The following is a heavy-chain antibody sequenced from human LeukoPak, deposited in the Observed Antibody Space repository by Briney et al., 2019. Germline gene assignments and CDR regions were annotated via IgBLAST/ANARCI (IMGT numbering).Heavy chain of an antibody. V-gene: IGHV3-30*03. CDR2: ISYDGSNK. CDR3: ARYDIKYYFDY. CDR1: GFTFSSYG. D-gene: IGHD3-9*01. J-gene: IGHJ4*02. Sequence: GGSLRLSCAASGFTFSSYGMHWVRQAPGKGLEWVAVISYDGSNKYYADSVKGRFTISRDNAKNSLYLQMNSLRAEDTAVYYCARYDIKYYFDYWGQGTLVTVSS.